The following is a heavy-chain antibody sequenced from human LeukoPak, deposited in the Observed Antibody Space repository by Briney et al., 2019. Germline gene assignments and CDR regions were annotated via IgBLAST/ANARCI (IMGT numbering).Heavy chain of an antibody. Sequence: ASVKVSCKPSGYTFTGYYMRWVRQAPGQGLEWMGWINPNSGGTSYAQKFQGRVTMTRDTSLSSAYLALSRLRSDDTAVYYCARRAQGRYYNWFDPWGQGTLVTVSS. CDR2: INPNSGGT. J-gene: IGHJ5*02. CDR1: GYTFTGYY. CDR3: ARRAQGRYYNWFDP. V-gene: IGHV1-2*02. D-gene: IGHD1-26*01.